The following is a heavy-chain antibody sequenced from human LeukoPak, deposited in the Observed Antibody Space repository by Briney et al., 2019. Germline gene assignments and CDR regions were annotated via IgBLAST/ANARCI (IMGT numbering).Heavy chain of an antibody. V-gene: IGHV5-10-1*01. CDR2: IDPSDSYT. Sequence: GESLKISCKGSGYSFTSYWISWVRQMPGKGLEWMGRIDPSDSYTNYSPSFQGHVTISADKSISTAYLQWSSLKAPDTAMYYRARQVTMVRGVIGFDPWGQGTLVTVSS. J-gene: IGHJ5*02. CDR3: ARQVTMVRGVIGFDP. CDR1: GYSFTSYW. D-gene: IGHD3-10*01.